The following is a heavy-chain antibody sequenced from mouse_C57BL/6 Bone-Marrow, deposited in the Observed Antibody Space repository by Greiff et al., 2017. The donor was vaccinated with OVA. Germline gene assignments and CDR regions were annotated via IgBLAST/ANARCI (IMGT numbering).Heavy chain of an antibody. CDR2: IWSGGST. CDR3: ASAIYDSYHYFDY. V-gene: IGHV2-2*01. CDR1: GFSLTSYG. J-gene: IGHJ2*01. D-gene: IGHD2-3*01. Sequence: QVQLQQSGPGLVQPSQSLSITCTVSGFSLTSYGVHWVRQSPGKGLEWLGVIWSGGSTDYNAAFISRLSISKDNSKSQVFFKMNRLQADDTAIYYCASAIYDSYHYFDYWGQGTTLTVAS.